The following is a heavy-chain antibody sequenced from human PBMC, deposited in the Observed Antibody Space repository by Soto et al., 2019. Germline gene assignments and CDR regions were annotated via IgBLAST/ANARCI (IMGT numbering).Heavy chain of an antibody. CDR2: INHSGST. V-gene: IGHV4-34*01. CDR3: ARDPLDEQLWFSVRLDP. J-gene: IGHJ5*02. CDR1: GGSFSGYY. D-gene: IGHD5-18*01. Sequence: SETLSLTCAVYGGSFSGYYWSWIRQPPGKGLEWIGEINHSGSTNYNPSLKSRVTISVDTSKNQFSLKLSSVTAADTAVYYCARDPLDEQLWFSVRLDPWGQGTLVTVSS.